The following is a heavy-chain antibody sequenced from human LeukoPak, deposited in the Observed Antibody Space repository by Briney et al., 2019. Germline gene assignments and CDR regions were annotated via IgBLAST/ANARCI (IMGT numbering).Heavy chain of an antibody. CDR2: ISYDESNE. J-gene: IGHJ4*02. V-gene: IGHV3-30-3*01. CDR1: GFTFSNYP. Sequence: GGSLRLSCVASGFTFSNYPMHWVRQAPGKGLEWVAVISYDESNEYYADSVKGRFTISRDNSKDTLYLQMNSLRAEDTAVYYCAKEGQNGSYPYYFDYWGQGTLVTVSS. CDR3: AKEGQNGSYPYYFDY. D-gene: IGHD1-26*01.